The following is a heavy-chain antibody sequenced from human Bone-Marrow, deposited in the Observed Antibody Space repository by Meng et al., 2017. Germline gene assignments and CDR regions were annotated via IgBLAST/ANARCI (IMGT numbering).Heavy chain of an antibody. D-gene: IGHD5-24*01. J-gene: IGHJ4*02. CDR2: IYYSGST. CDR1: GVSISSGDYY. V-gene: IGHV4-30-4*01. CDR3: ARVETATTNPSFDY. Sequence: QVQLRESGPGLVKPSETLSLTCTVSGVSISSGDYYWSWIRQPPGRGLEWIGYIYYSGSTYYNPSLRSRVTISVDTSKNQFSLILTSVTAADTAVYFCARVETATTNPSFDYWGQGTLVTVSS.